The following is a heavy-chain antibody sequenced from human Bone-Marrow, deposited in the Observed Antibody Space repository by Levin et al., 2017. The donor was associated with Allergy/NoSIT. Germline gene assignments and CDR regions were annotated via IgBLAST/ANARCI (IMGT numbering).Heavy chain of an antibody. Sequence: GGSLRLSCAASEFTFHDYGMGWVRQVPGKGLEWISIINWNGGATGYADSVRGRFIISRDDAKNSLYLQMKSLRVEDTALYYCARQGVVATWSFDLWGQGALVTVSS. D-gene: IGHD3-3*01. CDR3: ARQGVVATWSFDL. CDR1: EFTFHDYG. V-gene: IGHV3-20*04. J-gene: IGHJ4*02. CDR2: INWNGGAT.